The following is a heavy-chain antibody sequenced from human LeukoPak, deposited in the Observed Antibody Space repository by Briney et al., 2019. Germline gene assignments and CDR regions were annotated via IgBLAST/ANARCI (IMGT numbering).Heavy chain of an antibody. Sequence: NPSETLSLTCTVSGYSISSGYYWTWVRQPPGKGLEWIAYIYYSGATKYNPSLKSRVAISVDTSKNQFSLKLSSVTAADTAVYYCARHAQSPYSGSFDYWGQGTLVTVSS. CDR2: IYYSGAT. V-gene: IGHV4-38-2*02. D-gene: IGHD1-26*01. CDR3: ARHAQSPYSGSFDY. CDR1: GYSISSGYY. J-gene: IGHJ4*02.